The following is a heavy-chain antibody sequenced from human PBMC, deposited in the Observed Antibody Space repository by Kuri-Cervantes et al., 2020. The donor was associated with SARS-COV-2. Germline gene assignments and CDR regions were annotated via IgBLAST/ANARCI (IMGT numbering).Heavy chain of an antibody. Sequence: GSLRLSCAFYGESFSGYYWNWIRQSPGKGLEWIGEVNHRGSTNYNPSLKSRVTISVDTSSKQFSPHLSSVTAADTAVYYCARAYGFLRYIYYMDVWGRGTTVTVSS. CDR1: GESFSGYY. CDR3: ARAYGFLRYIYYMDV. V-gene: IGHV4-34*01. D-gene: IGHD4-17*01. CDR2: VNHRGST. J-gene: IGHJ6*03.